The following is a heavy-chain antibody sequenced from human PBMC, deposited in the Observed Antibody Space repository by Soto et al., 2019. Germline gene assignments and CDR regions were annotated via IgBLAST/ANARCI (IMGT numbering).Heavy chain of an antibody. CDR2: ISGRGGVT. CDR1: GFTFRNQD. CDR3: AKDRQCRSYYESAGHYND. V-gene: IGHV3-23*01. D-gene: IGHD3-22*01. Sequence: EVQLLESGGGLVQPGGSLRLTCVGSGFTFRNQDRRWVRQAPGKGLEWVSGISGRGGVTYYADSVKGRFTISRDNSKNTLYLQMNNLRANDTAVYYCAKDRQCRSYYESAGHYNDWGQGTLVTVSS. J-gene: IGHJ4*02.